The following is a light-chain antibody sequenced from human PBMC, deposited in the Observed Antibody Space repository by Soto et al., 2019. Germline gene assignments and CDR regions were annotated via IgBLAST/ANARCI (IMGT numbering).Light chain of an antibody. J-gene: IGKJ5*01. CDR1: RSVSSN. CDR2: GAS. V-gene: IGKV3-20*01. CDR3: QQYVISVT. Sequence: EIVITQSPATLSVSPGERATLSCRASRSVSSNLAWYQQRPGQAPRLLIYGASNRATGIPERFSGSGSGTDFTLTISRLEPQDSAMYYCQQYVISVTFGQGTRLEIK.